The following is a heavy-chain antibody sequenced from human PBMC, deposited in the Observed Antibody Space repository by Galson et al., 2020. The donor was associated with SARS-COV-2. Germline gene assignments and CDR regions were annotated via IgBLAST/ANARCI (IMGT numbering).Heavy chain of an antibody. J-gene: IGHJ6*02. CDR2: IDGDSGGI. D-gene: IGHD1-26*01. CDR3: ATKKGGNYGMNV. V-gene: IGHV1-2*02. CDR1: GYTFAGYY. Sequence: ASVKVSCQATGYTFAGYYVHWVRQAPGQGLEWMGWIDGDSGGINYAPKFQGRVTMTRATSTSTGYLEVKSLRSDDTAVYYCATKKGGNYGMNVWGQGTSVSVSS.